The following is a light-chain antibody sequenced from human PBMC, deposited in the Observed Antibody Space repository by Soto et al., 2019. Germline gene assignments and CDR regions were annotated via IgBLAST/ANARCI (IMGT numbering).Light chain of an antibody. CDR1: QVISTS. CDR3: QQLFDSPIT. CDR2: AAS. V-gene: IGKV1-9*01. J-gene: IGKJ5*01. Sequence: DITLTQSPSFLSPYIGESVPITCRASQVISTSLAWYQVKPGKAPKLLIYAASTLESGVPSRFSATVSGTEFSLTITSLQPEDFATYYCQQLFDSPITFGQGTLLEIK.